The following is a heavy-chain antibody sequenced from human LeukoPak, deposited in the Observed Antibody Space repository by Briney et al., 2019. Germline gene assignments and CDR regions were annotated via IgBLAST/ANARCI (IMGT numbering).Heavy chain of an antibody. D-gene: IGHD6-19*01. Sequence: PSETLSLTCTVSGGSISSHYWSWIRQPPGKGLEWIGYIYYSGSTNYNPSLKSRVTISVDTSKNQFSLKLSSVTAADTAVYYCARLAVAADYWGQGTLVTVSS. CDR1: GGSISSHY. V-gene: IGHV4-59*08. CDR2: IYYSGST. J-gene: IGHJ4*02. CDR3: ARLAVAADY.